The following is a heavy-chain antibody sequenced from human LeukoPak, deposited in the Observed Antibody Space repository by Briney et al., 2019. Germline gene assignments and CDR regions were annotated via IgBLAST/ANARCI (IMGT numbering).Heavy chain of an antibody. D-gene: IGHD6-13*01. CDR3: AAGIAAAGTVDY. Sequence: GASVKVSCKASGYTFTSYAMNWVRQAPGQGLEWMGWINPNSGGTNYAQKFQGRVTMTRDTSISTAYMELSRLRSDDTAAYYCAAGIAAAGTVDYWGQGTLVTVSS. J-gene: IGHJ4*02. V-gene: IGHV1-2*02. CDR1: GYTFTSYA. CDR2: INPNSGGT.